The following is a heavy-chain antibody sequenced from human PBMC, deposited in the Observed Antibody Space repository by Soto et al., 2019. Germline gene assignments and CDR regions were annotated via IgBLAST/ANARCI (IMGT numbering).Heavy chain of an antibody. CDR3: ARERYQVISDGMEV. CDR1: GYTFTGYY. J-gene: IGHJ6*02. Sequence: QVQLVQSGAEVKTPGASVRVSCKASGYTFTGYYIHWVREAPGQGLEWMGWINPQTGGTSDAQKSQGRVACSRDTSINTANLELSSLRFDDAAVYFCARERYQVISDGMEVWGQGTTVTVSS. V-gene: IGHV1-2*01. D-gene: IGHD2-2*01. CDR2: INPQTGGT.